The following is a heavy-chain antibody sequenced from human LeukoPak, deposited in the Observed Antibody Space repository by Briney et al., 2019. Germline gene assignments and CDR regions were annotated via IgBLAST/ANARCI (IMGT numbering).Heavy chain of an antibody. CDR3: ARERDSGGYRDDY. CDR1: GFTFSSHW. CDR2: INSDGSTT. Sequence: PGGSLRLSCSASGFTFSSHWMHWVRQAPGKGLVWVSRINSDGSTTTYADSVKGRFTISRDNANNTLYLQMSSLRAEDTAVYYCARERDSGGYRDDYWGQGTPVTVSS. V-gene: IGHV3-74*01. J-gene: IGHJ4*02. D-gene: IGHD1-26*01.